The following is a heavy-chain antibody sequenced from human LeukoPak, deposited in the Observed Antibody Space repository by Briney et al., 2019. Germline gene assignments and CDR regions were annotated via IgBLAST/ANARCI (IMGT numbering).Heavy chain of an antibody. Sequence: ASVKVSCKASGYTFTSYGISWVRQAPGQGLEWMGWTSAYNGNTNYAQKLQGRVTMTTDTSTSTAYMELRSLRSDDTAVYYCARVPPRTFYSGSYLGYFQHWGQGTLVTVSS. J-gene: IGHJ1*01. V-gene: IGHV1-18*01. CDR1: GYTFTSYG. CDR2: TSAYNGNT. CDR3: ARVPPRTFYSGSYLGYFQH. D-gene: IGHD1-26*01.